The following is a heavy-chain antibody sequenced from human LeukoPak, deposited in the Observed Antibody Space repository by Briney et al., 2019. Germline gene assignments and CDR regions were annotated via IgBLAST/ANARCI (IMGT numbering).Heavy chain of an antibody. J-gene: IGHJ4*02. V-gene: IGHV3-23*01. CDR3: AKIGRDGYNPFDY. Sequence: PGGSLRLSCEASGVTFTNYAMSWVRQAPGKGLEWVSFISGNGGSTYYADSVKGRFTISRDNSKNTVYMQMNSLRVEDTAIYYCAKIGRDGYNPFDYWGQGTLVTVSS. CDR2: ISGNGGST. CDR1: GVTFTNYA. D-gene: IGHD5-24*01.